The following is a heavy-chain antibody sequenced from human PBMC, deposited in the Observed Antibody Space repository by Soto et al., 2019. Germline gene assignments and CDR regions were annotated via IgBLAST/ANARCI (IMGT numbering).Heavy chain of an antibody. CDR3: ARDNYGDTYYFDY. CDR1: GGSISSGDYY. J-gene: IGHJ4*02. Sequence: QVQLQESGPGLVKPSQTLSLTCTVSGGSISSGDYYWSWVRQPPGKGLEWIGYIYYSGSTYYNPSLKSRVTISVYTSKNQFSLKLSSVTATDTAVYYCARDNYGDTYYFDYWGQGTLVTVSS. CDR2: IYYSGST. V-gene: IGHV4-30-4*01. D-gene: IGHD4-17*01.